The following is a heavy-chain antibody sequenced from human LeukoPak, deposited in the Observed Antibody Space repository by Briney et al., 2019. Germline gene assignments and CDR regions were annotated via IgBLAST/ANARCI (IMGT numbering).Heavy chain of an antibody. Sequence: SETLSLTCSVSGGSISSGSYYWSWIRQPAGKGLEWIGRIYTSGSTNYNPSLKSRVTISVDTSKNQFSLKLSSVTAADTAVYYCASGNLGGDHGDYWGQGTLVTVSS. CDR2: IYTSGST. CDR3: ASGNLGGDHGDY. CDR1: GGSISSGSYY. D-gene: IGHD4-17*01. V-gene: IGHV4-61*02. J-gene: IGHJ4*02.